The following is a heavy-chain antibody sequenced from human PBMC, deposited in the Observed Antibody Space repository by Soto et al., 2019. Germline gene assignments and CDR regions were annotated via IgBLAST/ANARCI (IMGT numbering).Heavy chain of an antibody. CDR2: ITYIGGAT. CDR1: GFTFSSYA. V-gene: IGHV3-23*01. J-gene: IGHJ4*02. CDR3: AKVSSLYGDYVPSSGLDDF. D-gene: IGHD4-17*01. Sequence: EAQLLESGGGFVQPGGSLRLSCAASGFTFSSYAMAWVRQAPGKGLEWVSGITYIGGATFYADSVKGRFTISRDNVRNTLYLQMNRLRVEDTAVYYCAKVSSLYGDYVPSSGLDDFCGQGTLVTVSS.